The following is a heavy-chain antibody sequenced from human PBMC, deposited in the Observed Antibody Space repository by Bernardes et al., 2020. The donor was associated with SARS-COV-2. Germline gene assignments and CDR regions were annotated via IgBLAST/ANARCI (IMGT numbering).Heavy chain of an antibody. J-gene: IGHJ4*02. CDR1: GFTFSNYW. D-gene: IGHD3-22*01. CDR2: ISTDGSST. V-gene: IGHV3-74*01. CDR3: TRGWSSGYGLFYY. Sequence: GSLRLSCEASGFTFSNYWMHWVRQVPGKGLVWVSRISTDGSSTYYADSVKGRFTISRDNAKNTLYLQMNTLRAEDTAVYYCTRGWSSGYGLFYYWGQGTLVTVSS.